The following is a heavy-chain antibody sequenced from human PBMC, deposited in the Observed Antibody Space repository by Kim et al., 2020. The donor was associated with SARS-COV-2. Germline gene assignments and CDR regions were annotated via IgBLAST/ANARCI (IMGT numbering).Heavy chain of an antibody. V-gene: IGHV1-18*01. CDR2: ISAYNGNT. D-gene: IGHD1-1*01. J-gene: IGHJ6*02. CDR1: GYTFTSYG. Sequence: ASVKVSCKASGYTFTSYGISWVRQAPGQGLEWMGWISAYNGNTNYAQKLQGRVTMTTDTSTSTAYMELRSLRSDDTAVYYCARGRGTTGTKNLDYYYGMDVWGQGTTVTVSS. CDR3: ARGRGTTGTKNLDYYYGMDV.